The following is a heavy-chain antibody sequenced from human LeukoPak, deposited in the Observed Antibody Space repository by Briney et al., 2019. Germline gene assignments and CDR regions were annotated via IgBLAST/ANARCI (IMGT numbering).Heavy chain of an antibody. D-gene: IGHD3-10*02. J-gene: IGHJ4*02. V-gene: IGHV3-23*01. CDR2: ISGSGGST. CDR3: AKSVLFEGFPKYYFDY. Sequence: GGSLRLSCAASGFTFSSYAMSWVRQAPGKGLEWVSAISGSGGSTYYADSVKGRFTISRDNSKNTLCLQMNSLRAEDTAVYYCAKSVLFEGFPKYYFDYWGQGTLVTVSS. CDR1: GFTFSSYA.